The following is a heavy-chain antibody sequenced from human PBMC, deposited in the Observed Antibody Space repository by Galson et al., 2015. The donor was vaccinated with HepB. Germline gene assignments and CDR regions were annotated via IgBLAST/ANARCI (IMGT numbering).Heavy chain of an antibody. CDR3: ARHAGTPGSSTSCYRT. Sequence: QSGAEVTKPGESLRISCKGSGYSFTSYWISWVRQMPGKGLEWMGRIDPSDSYTNYSPSFQGHVTISADKSISTAYLQWSSLKASDTAMYYCARHAGTPGSSTSCYRTWGQGTLVTVSS. CDR1: GYSFTSYW. J-gene: IGHJ4*02. D-gene: IGHD2-2*01. CDR2: IDPSDSYT. V-gene: IGHV5-10-1*01.